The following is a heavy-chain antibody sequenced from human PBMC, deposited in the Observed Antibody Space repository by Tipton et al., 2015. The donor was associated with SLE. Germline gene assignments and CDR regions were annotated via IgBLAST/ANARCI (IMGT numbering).Heavy chain of an antibody. V-gene: IGHV3-11*04. CDR3: AGDDYASGIT. Sequence: SLRLSCAASGFSLSNYYMGWIRQAPGKGLEWISHIRHRDATTFYADSVKGRFTISRDDAKNSLYLQMNSLRVEDTAVYFCAGDDYASGITWGQGTLVTVSS. CDR2: IRHRDATT. D-gene: IGHD3-10*01. J-gene: IGHJ5*02. CDR1: GFSLSNYY.